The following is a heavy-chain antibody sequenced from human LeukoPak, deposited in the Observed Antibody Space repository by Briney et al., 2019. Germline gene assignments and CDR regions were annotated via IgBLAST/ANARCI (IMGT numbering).Heavy chain of an antibody. V-gene: IGHV3-33*06. CDR1: GFTFSSYG. J-gene: IGHJ4*02. CDR2: IWYDGSNK. Sequence: QPGRSLRLSCAASGFTFSSYGMRWVRQAPGKGLEWVAVIWYDGSNKYYADPVKGRFTISRDNSKNTLYLQMNSLRAEDTAVYYCAKDPCDGGSCYSFDYWGQGTLVTVSS. CDR3: AKDPCDGGSCYSFDY. D-gene: IGHD2-15*01.